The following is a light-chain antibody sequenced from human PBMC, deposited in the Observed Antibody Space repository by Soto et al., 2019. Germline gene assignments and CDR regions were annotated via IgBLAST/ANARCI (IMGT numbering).Light chain of an antibody. CDR1: QIIGTS. V-gene: IGKV1-5*01. J-gene: IGKJ2*01. CDR3: QQYYSYPYS. Sequence: DIQMTQSPSTLSASVGDRVTITCRASQIIGTSLAWYQQKPGKAPKLLIYDASILQSAVPPRFSGSESGTEFTLTISTLQPDAAATDYCQQYYSYPYSFGQGTKLEIK. CDR2: DAS.